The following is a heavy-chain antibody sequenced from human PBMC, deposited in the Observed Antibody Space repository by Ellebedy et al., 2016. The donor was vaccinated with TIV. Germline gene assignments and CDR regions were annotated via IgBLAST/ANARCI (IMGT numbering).Heavy chain of an antibody. Sequence: SETLSLXXTVSGGSISSYYWSWIRQFPGKGLEWIGYISYSGATNYSPSLRGRVTISLDTSKNQFSLKVTSVTAADTAEYYCARLPYYGSNSRGAVDIWGQGTMVTVSS. CDR1: GGSISSYY. CDR3: ARLPYYGSNSRGAVDI. J-gene: IGHJ3*02. D-gene: IGHD4-23*01. V-gene: IGHV4-59*01. CDR2: ISYSGAT.